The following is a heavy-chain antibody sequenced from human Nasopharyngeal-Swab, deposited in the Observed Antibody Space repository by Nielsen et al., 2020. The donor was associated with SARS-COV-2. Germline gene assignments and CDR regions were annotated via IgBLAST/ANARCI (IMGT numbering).Heavy chain of an antibody. J-gene: IGHJ6*03. D-gene: IGHD5-18*01. CDR2: INAGNGNT. V-gene: IGHV1-3*01. CDR3: ARSYGYYYYYYMDV. CDR1: GYTFTSYA. Sequence: ASVQVSCKASGYTFTSYAMHWVRHAPGQRLEWMGWINAGNGNTKYSQKFQGRVTITRDTSASTAYMELSSLRSEDTAVYYCARSYGYYYYYYMDVWGKGTTVTVSS.